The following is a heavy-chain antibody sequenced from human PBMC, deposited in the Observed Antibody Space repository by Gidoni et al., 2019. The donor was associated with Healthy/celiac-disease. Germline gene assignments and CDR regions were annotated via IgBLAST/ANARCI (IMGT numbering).Heavy chain of an antibody. CDR3: ARDRRYSSSWFDYYYYGMDV. J-gene: IGHJ6*02. Sequence: VQLVQSGAEVKKPGDSVKVSCKASGYTFTSYVISWVRQAPGQGLEWMGWISAYNGNTNYAQKLQGRVTMTTDTSTSTAYMELRSLRSDDTAVYYWARDRRYSSSWFDYYYYGMDVWGQGTTVTVSS. CDR1: GYTFTSYV. D-gene: IGHD6-13*01. V-gene: IGHV1-18*01. CDR2: ISAYNGNT.